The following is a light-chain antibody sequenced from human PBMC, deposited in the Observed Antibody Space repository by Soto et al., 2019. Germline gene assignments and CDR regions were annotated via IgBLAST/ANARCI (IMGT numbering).Light chain of an antibody. J-gene: IGKJ1*01. V-gene: IGKV3-20*01. CDR2: GAS. CDR1: QSVSSSF. Sequence: EIVLTQSPGTLSLSPGERATLSCRASQSVSSSFLAWYQQKPGQAPRLLIYGASTRTTGIPDRFSGGVSGSDFTLTIGRLEPEDSAVYYCQYYGASSWTFGQGTKVEIK. CDR3: QYYGASSWT.